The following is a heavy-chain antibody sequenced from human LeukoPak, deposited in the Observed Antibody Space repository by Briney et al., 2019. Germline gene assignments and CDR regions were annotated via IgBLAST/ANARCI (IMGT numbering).Heavy chain of an antibody. V-gene: IGHV3-30*01. D-gene: IGHD5-12*01. Sequence: GGSLRLSCAASGFTFSSYAMHWVRQAPGKGLEWVAVISYDGSNKYYADSVKGRFTISRDNSKNTLYLQMNSLRAEDTAVYYCASHFEGSSGYHYWGQGTPVTVSS. CDR1: GFTFSSYA. J-gene: IGHJ4*02. CDR3: ASHFEGSSGYHY. CDR2: ISYDGSNK.